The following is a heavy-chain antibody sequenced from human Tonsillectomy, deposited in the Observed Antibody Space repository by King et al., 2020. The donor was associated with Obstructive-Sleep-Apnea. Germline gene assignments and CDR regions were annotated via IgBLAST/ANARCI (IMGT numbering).Heavy chain of an antibody. CDR3: TRLSGSSVDY. CDR1: GFTCSSSW. J-gene: IGHJ4*02. CDR2: KKQDGSEK. V-gene: IGHV3-7*01. Sequence: VQLVESGGGLVQPGGSLRLSCAASGFTCSSSWMIWVRQAPGKGLDGVANKKQDGSEKYYVDSVKGRFTISRDNAKKSLYLQMNSLRVEDTAVYYCTRLSGSSVDYWGQGTLVTVSS. D-gene: IGHD1-26*01.